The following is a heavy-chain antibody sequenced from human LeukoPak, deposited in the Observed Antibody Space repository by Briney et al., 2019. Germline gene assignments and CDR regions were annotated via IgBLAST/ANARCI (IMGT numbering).Heavy chain of an antibody. J-gene: IGHJ6*03. Sequence: PGGSLRLSCAASGFTFSSHGMNWVRQAPGKGLEWVSGISPNGVITYYADSVKGRFTISRDNSKNTLYLQMNSLRAEDTAVYYCAKGGRKCGDYDLCYYYMDVWGKGTTVTISS. V-gene: IGHV3-23*01. CDR2: ISPNGVIT. CDR1: GFTFSSHG. D-gene: IGHD4-17*01. CDR3: AKGGRKCGDYDLCYYYMDV.